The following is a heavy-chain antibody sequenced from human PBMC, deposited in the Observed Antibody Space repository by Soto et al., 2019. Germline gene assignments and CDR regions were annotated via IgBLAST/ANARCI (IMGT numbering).Heavy chain of an antibody. V-gene: IGHV1-18*01. CDR2: ISAYNGNT. CDR3: ARDLGGSDDAPVDY. CDR1: GYTFTSYG. D-gene: IGHD1-26*01. J-gene: IGHJ4*02. Sequence: QVQLVQSGAEVKKPGASVKVSCKASGYTFTSYGISWVRQAPGQGLEWMGWISAYNGNTKYAQKFQGRVTMTTETSASAAYMELRSLRSADTAVYYCARDLGGSDDAPVDYWGQGTLVTVSS.